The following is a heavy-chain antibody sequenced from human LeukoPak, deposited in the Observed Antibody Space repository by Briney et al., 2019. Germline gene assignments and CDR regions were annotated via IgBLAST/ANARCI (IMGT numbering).Heavy chain of an antibody. CDR2: IIPIFGTA. CDR3: ARGAAAGTLGDY. D-gene: IGHD6-13*01. J-gene: IGHJ4*02. CDR1: GGTFSSYA. V-gene: IGHV1-69*05. Sequence: ASVKVSCKASGGTFSSYAISWVRQAPGQGLEWMGGIIPIFGTANYAQKFQGRVTITTDESTSTAYMELSSLRSEDTAVYYCARGAAAGTLGDYWGQGTLVTVSS.